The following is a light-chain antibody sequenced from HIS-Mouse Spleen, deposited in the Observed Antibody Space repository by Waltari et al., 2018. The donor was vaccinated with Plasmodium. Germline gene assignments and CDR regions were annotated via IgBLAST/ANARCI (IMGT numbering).Light chain of an antibody. CDR2: EVS. CDR3: SSYTSSSTSVV. V-gene: IGLV2-14*01. Sequence: QSALTQPASVSGSPGQSITISCTGTSSDVGGYNYVSWYQQHPGKAPKLMMYEVSNRPAGVSNRFSGSKSGNTASLTISGLQAEDEADYYCSSYTSSSTSVVFGGGTKLTVL. CDR1: SSDVGGYNY. J-gene: IGLJ2*01.